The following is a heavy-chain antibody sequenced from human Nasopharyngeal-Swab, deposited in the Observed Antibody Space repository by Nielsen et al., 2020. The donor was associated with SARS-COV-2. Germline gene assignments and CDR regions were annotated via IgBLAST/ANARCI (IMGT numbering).Heavy chain of an antibody. V-gene: IGHV3-21*01. CDR1: GFTFGTYS. Sequence: GGSLRLSCAASGFTFGTYSMNWVRQAPGKGLEWVSSISGSSSYIYYADSVKGRFTISRDNAKNSLYLQMNSLRAEDTAVYYCARDHLMTVTIPYYYYGMDVWGQGTTVTVSS. J-gene: IGHJ6*02. CDR3: ARDHLMTVTIPYYYYGMDV. D-gene: IGHD4-11*01. CDR2: ISGSSSYI.